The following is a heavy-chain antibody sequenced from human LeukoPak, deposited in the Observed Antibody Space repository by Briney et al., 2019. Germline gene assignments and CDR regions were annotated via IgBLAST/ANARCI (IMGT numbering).Heavy chain of an antibody. CDR3: ATQGSYYAFDY. D-gene: IGHD1-26*01. Sequence: GASVKVSCKASGGTFSSYAISWVRQAPGQGLEWMGGIIPIFGTANYAQKFQGRVTITTDESTSTAYMELGSLRSEDTAVYYCATQGSYYAFDYWGQGTLVTVSS. V-gene: IGHV1-69*05. CDR2: IIPIFGTA. J-gene: IGHJ4*02. CDR1: GGTFSSYA.